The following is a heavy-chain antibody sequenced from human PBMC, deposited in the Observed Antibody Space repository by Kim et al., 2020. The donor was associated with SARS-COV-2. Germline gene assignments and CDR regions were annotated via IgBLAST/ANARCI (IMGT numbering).Heavy chain of an antibody. D-gene: IGHD5-12*01. J-gene: IGHJ3*02. V-gene: IGHV3-23*01. CDR1: GFTFSSYA. CDR2: ISGSGGST. Sequence: GGSLRLSCAASGFTFSSYAMSWVRQAPGKGLEWVSAISGSGGSTYYADSVKGRFTISRDNSKNTLYLQMNSLRAEDTAVYYCAKTRRDGYNYEDAFDIWGQGTMVTVSS. CDR3: AKTRRDGYNYEDAFDI.